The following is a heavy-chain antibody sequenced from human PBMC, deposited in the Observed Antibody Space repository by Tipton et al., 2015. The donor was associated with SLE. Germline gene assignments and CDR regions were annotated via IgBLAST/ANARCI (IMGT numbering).Heavy chain of an antibody. CDR3: ARGVAGYFYYCYMDV. CDR1: RGSFSGYS. Sequence: GLVKPSETLSLTCAVSRGSFSGYSWNWIRQSPGKGLEWIGAISHSGTTEYNPSLKSRATFSLDTSKNQFSLSLSSVTAADTAVYYCARGVAGYFYYCYMDVWGKGTTVTISS. V-gene: IGHV4-34*01. J-gene: IGHJ6*03. CDR2: ISHSGTT.